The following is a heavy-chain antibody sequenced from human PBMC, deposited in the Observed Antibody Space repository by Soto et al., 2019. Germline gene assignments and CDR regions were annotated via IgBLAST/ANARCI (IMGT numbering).Heavy chain of an antibody. J-gene: IGHJ3*02. Sequence: ASVKVSCKASGYTFTSYGISWLRQSPGQGLEWMGWISAYNGNTNYAQKLQGRVTMTTDTSTSTAYMELRSLRSDDTAVYYCALKKRGIVAPLNDAFDIWGQGTMVTVSS. CDR1: GYTFTSYG. V-gene: IGHV1-18*01. D-gene: IGHD5-12*01. CDR3: ALKKRGIVAPLNDAFDI. CDR2: ISAYNGNT.